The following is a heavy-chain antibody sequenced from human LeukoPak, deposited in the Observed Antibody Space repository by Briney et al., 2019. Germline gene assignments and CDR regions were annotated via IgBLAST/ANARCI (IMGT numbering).Heavy chain of an antibody. CDR2: ISYDGSNK. J-gene: IGHJ6*03. CDR1: GFTFSSYA. D-gene: IGHD3-10*01. V-gene: IGHV3-30*01. CDR3: ARDPGRGNYYYYNMDV. Sequence: GGSLRLSCAASGFTFSSYAMHWVRQAPGKELEWVAVISYDGSNKYYADSVKGRFTISRDNSKNTLYLQMNSLRAEDTAVYYCARDPGRGNYYYYNMDVWGKGTTVTVSS.